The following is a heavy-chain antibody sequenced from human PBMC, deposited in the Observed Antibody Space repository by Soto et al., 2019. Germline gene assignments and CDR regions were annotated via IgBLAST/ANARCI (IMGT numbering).Heavy chain of an antibody. D-gene: IGHD3-10*01. CDR2: ISYDGSNK. Sequence: PGGSLRLSCAASGFTFSSYGMHWVRQAPGKGLEWVAVISYDGSNKYYADSVKGRFAISRDNSKNTLYLQMNSLRAEDTAVYYCAAGPYYYGSGSYYNYWGQGTLVTVSS. CDR3: AAGPYYYGSGSYYNY. V-gene: IGHV3-30*03. J-gene: IGHJ4*02. CDR1: GFTFSSYG.